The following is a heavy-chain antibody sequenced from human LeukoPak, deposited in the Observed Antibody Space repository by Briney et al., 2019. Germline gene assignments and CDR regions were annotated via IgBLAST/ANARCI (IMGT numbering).Heavy chain of an antibody. V-gene: IGHV3-48*03. J-gene: IGHJ4*02. Sequence: PGGSLRLSCAVSGFTFSSYEMNWGRQAPGKGLEWVSYISSSGSTIYYADSVKGRFTISRDNAKNSLYLQMNSLRAEDTAVYYCARKGRGSFDYWGQGTLVTVSS. CDR3: ARKGRGSFDY. CDR1: GFTFSSYE. CDR2: ISSSGSTI.